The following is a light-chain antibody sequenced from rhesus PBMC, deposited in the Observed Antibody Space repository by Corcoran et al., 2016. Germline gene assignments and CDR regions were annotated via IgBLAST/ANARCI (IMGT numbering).Light chain of an antibody. CDR2: EAS. J-gene: IGKJ1*01. CDR3: QHYYSIPPT. CDR1: QGITND. V-gene: IGKV1-25*01. Sequence: DIQMTQSPSSLSASVGDRVTITCRASQGITNDLAWYQQKPGKTPKLLIYEASSLQSGIPSRFTGSGSVSDFTLTISSLQSEDFATYSCQHYYSIPPTFGQGTKVEIK.